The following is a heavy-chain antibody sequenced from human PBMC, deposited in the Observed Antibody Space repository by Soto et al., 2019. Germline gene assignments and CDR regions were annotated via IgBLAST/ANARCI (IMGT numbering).Heavy chain of an antibody. CDR2: ISESGGST. V-gene: IGHV3-23*01. J-gene: IGHJ4*02. D-gene: IGHD6-25*01. Sequence: GGSLRLSCAASGFSFSYYAMSWVRQSQGKGLEWDSVISESGGSTHYADSVRGRFTVSRDNSKNSLSLRMNSLRSEDTAVYFCQSRSPYPSGCCSLIFDYWGQGAPVTVS. CDR1: GFSFSYYA. CDR3: QSRSPYPSGCCSLIFDY.